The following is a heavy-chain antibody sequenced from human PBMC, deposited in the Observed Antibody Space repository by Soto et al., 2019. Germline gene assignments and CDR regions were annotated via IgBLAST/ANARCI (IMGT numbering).Heavy chain of an antibody. D-gene: IGHD3-22*01. CDR1: GFTFSSYA. Sequence: PGGSLRLSCSASGFTFSSYAMHWVRQAPGKGLEYVSAISSNGGSTYYADSVKGRFTISRDNSKNTLYLQMSSLRAEDTAVYYCVKGYYDSSGYERSYYYYGMDVWGQGTTVTVSS. CDR2: ISSNGGST. V-gene: IGHV3-64D*06. CDR3: VKGYYDSSGYERSYYYYGMDV. J-gene: IGHJ6*02.